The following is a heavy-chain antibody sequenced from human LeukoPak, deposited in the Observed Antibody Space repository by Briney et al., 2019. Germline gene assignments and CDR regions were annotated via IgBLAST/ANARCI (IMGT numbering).Heavy chain of an antibody. CDR2: IYSGGNT. J-gene: IGHJ4*02. CDR1: GFTFSNYG. Sequence: GGSLRLSCAASGFTFSNYGMNWVRQAPGKGLECVSVIYSGGNTYYADSVKGRFTISRDNSKNTLYLQMNSLRAEDTAVYYCARKTDSGGQGDYWGPGTLVTVSS. D-gene: IGHD3-22*01. V-gene: IGHV3-66*01. CDR3: ARKTDSGGQGDY.